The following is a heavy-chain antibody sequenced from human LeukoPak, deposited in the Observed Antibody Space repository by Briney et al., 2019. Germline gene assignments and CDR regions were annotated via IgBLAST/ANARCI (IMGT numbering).Heavy chain of an antibody. D-gene: IGHD3-9*01. Sequence: PGGSLRLSCTASGFTFGDYAMSWFRQAPGKGLEWVGFIRSKAYGGTTEYAASVKGRFTISRDNSKNTLYLQMNSLRAEDTAVYYCAKGFRFDWLPFDYWGQGTLVTVSS. CDR1: GFTFGDYA. V-gene: IGHV3-49*03. CDR3: AKGFRFDWLPFDY. J-gene: IGHJ4*02. CDR2: IRSKAYGGTT.